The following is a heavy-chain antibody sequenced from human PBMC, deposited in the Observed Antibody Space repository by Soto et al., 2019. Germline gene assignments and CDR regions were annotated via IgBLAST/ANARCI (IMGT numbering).Heavy chain of an antibody. V-gene: IGHV3-30*18. Sequence: QVQLVESGGGVVQPGRSLRLSCAASGFTFSSHGMHCVRQAPGKGLEWMAVISDDGGDKYIADSVKGRFTVSGDNSKNTLYLQMNSLRADDTALYYCAKDQDVAAASYYFDYWGQGTLVTVSS. CDR1: GFTFSSHG. CDR3: AKDQDVAAASYYFDY. J-gene: IGHJ4*02. CDR2: ISDDGGDK. D-gene: IGHD6-13*01.